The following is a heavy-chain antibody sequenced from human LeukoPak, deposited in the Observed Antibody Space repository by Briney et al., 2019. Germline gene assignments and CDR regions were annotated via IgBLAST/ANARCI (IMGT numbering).Heavy chain of an antibody. CDR1: GGSISSYY. Sequence: SETLSLTCTVSGGSISSYYWSWIRQPPGKGLEWIGYISYSGTTNYNSSLKSRVTISLDTSKNQFSLKLSSVTAADTAVYYCARDLTIAPADNPIGYWGQGTLVTVSS. CDR2: ISYSGTT. CDR3: ARDLTIAPADNPIGY. D-gene: IGHD6-13*01. J-gene: IGHJ4*02. V-gene: IGHV4-59*01.